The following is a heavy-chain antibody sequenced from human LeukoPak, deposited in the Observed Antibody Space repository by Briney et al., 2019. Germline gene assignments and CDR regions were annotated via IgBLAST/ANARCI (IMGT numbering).Heavy chain of an antibody. D-gene: IGHD3-22*01. CDR1: GFVFDDYG. CDR2: VNWNGDST. J-gene: IGHJ4*02. CDR3: AKLEYYFDSTGYFDY. V-gene: IGHV3-20*04. Sequence: GGSLRLSCAASGFVFDDYGMSWVRQVPGKGLEWVSTVNWNGDSTGYADSVKGRFTISRDNAKNSLYLQMNSLRAEDTALYYCAKLEYYFDSTGYFDYWGQGTLVTVSS.